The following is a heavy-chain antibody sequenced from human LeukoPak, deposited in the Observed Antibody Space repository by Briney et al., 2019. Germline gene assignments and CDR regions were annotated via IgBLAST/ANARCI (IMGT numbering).Heavy chain of an antibody. CDR3: ARSFRGYSQGYYYYAMDV. CDR1: GGSISSYF. J-gene: IGHJ6*02. Sequence: SETLSLTCTVSGGSISSYFWSWIRQSPGKGLDWIGLMYHIGCTNYNPSLKSRVIMSQDTSTNQFSLQVNSVPAADSAVYYCARSFRGYSQGYYYYAMDVWGQGTTVTVFS. D-gene: IGHD5-18*01. CDR2: MYHIGCT. V-gene: IGHV4-59*01.